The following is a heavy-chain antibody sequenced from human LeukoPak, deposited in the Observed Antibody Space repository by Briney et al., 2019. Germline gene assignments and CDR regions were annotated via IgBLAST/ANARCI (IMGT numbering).Heavy chain of an antibody. Sequence: ASVKVSCKVSGYTLTELSMHWVRQAPGKGLEWMGGFDPEDGETIYAQKFQGRVTMTEDTSTDTAYMELSSLRSEDSAVYYCARDRNDLLSPVYYGMDVWGQGTTVTVSS. CDR2: FDPEDGET. CDR3: ARDRNDLLSPVYYGMDV. V-gene: IGHV1-24*01. D-gene: IGHD2-2*01. CDR1: GYTLTELS. J-gene: IGHJ6*02.